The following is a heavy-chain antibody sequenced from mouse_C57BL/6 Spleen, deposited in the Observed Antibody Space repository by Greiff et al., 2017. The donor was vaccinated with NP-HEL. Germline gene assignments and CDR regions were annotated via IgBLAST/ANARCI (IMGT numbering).Heavy chain of an antibody. CDR1: GFTFSSYA. CDR3: AREGTLFSYAMDY. J-gene: IGHJ4*01. D-gene: IGHD2-14*01. V-gene: IGHV5-4*01. CDR2: ISDGGSYT. Sequence: EVQGVESGGGLVKPGGSLKLSCAASGFTFSSYAMSWVRQTPEKRLEWVATISDGGSYTYYPDNVKGRFTISRDNAKNNLYLQMSHLKSEDTAMYYCAREGTLFSYAMDYWGQGTSVTVSS.